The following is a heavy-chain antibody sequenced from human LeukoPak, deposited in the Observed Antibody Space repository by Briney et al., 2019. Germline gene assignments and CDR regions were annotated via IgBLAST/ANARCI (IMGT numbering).Heavy chain of an antibody. J-gene: IGHJ4*02. CDR3: ARGSDYFTY. V-gene: IGHV1-2*06. CDR1: GYTFTDYY. Sequence: ASVNVSCKASGYTFTDYYVHWVRQAPGQGLEWMGRINPNSGGTDFAQKFQGRVTMTRDTSISTAYMDLSRLTSDDTAVYYCARGSDYFTYWGQGTLVAVSS. CDR2: INPNSGGT.